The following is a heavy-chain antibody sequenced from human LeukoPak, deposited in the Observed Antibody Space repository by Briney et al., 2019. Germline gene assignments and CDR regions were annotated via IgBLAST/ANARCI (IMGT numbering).Heavy chain of an antibody. J-gene: IGHJ4*02. CDR2: INPNSGGT. D-gene: IGHD1-26*01. Sequence: ASVKVSCKASGYTFTGYYMHWVRQAPRQGLEWMGWINPNSGGTNYAQKFQGRVTMTRDTSISTAYMELSRLRSDDTAVYYCAREIDSGSYFFDYWGQGTLVTVSS. CDR1: GYTFTGYY. V-gene: IGHV1-2*02. CDR3: AREIDSGSYFFDY.